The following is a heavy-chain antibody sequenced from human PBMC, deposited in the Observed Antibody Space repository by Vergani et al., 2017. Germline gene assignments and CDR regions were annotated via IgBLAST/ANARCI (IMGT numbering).Heavy chain of an antibody. V-gene: IGHV1-69*02. Sequence: QVQLVQSGAEVKKPGSSVKVSCKASGGTFSSYTISWVRQAPGQGLEWMGRIIPILGIANYAQKFQGRVTITADKSTSTAYMELSSLRSEDTAVYYCARVSGYGIYFDYWGQGTLVTVSS. CDR1: GGTFSSYT. J-gene: IGHJ4*02. CDR2: IIPILGIA. CDR3: ARVSGYGIYFDY. D-gene: IGHD5-12*01.